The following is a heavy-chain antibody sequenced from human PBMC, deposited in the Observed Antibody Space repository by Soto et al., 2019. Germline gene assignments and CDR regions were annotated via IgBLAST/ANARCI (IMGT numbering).Heavy chain of an antibody. V-gene: IGHV1-69*13. D-gene: IGHD1-1*01. CDR3: ASWNGESDLDAFDI. Sequence: GASVKVSCKASGGTFSSYAISWVRQAPGQGLEWMGGIIPIFGTANYAQKFQGRVTITADESTSTAYMELSSLRSEDTAVYYCASWNGESDLDAFDIWGQGTMVTVSS. CDR2: IIPIFGTA. CDR1: GGTFSSYA. J-gene: IGHJ3*02.